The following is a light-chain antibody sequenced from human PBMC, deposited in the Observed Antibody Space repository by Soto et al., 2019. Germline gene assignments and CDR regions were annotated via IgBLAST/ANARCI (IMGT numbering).Light chain of an antibody. CDR2: EVY. CDR1: SSDVGAYNY. Sequence: QSALTQPPSASGSPGQSVTISCTGTSSDVGAYNYVSWYQHHPGKAPKLLIYEVYKRASGVPDRFSGFKSGNTASLLVSGLQAEDEADYYCTSYAGSNNGIFGGGTKLTVL. J-gene: IGLJ2*01. V-gene: IGLV2-8*01. CDR3: TSYAGSNNGI.